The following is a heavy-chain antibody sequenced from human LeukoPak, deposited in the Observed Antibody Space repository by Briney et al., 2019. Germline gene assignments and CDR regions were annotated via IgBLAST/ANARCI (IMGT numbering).Heavy chain of an antibody. D-gene: IGHD6-13*01. J-gene: IGHJ4*02. Sequence: GASVKVSCKASGYTFTGNYIHWVRQAPGQGLEWMGWINPNSGGTNYAQKFQGWVTMTRDTSISTAYMELSGLKSDDTAVYYCAREYSSSCFDFWGQGTLVTVSS. CDR3: AREYSSSCFDF. CDR2: INPNSGGT. CDR1: GYTFTGNY. V-gene: IGHV1-2*04.